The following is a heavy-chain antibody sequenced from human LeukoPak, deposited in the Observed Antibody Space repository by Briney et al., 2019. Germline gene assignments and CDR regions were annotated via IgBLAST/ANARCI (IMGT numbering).Heavy chain of an antibody. CDR2: IYYSGST. CDR3: ARVSIVVGHNWFDP. Sequence: PSQTLSLTCTVSGGSISSGGYYWSWIRQHPGKGLEWIGYIYYSGSTYYNPSLKSRVTISVDTSKNQFSLKLSSVTAADTAVYYCARVSIVVGHNWFDPWGQGTLVTVSS. V-gene: IGHV4-31*03. CDR1: GGSISSGGYY. J-gene: IGHJ5*02. D-gene: IGHD3-22*01.